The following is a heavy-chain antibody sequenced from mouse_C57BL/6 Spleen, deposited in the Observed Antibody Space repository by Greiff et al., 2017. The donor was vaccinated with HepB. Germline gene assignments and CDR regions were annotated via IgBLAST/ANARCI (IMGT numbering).Heavy chain of an antibody. CDR1: GFTFSSYT. Sequence: DVKLVESGGGLVKPGGSLKLSCAASGFTFSSYTMSWVRQTPEKRLEWVATISGGGGNTYYPDSVKGRFTISRDNAKNTLYLQMSSLRSEDTALYYCARQGWLLRPSYWYFDVWGTGTTVTVSS. D-gene: IGHD2-3*01. CDR3: ARQGWLLRPSYWYFDV. V-gene: IGHV5-9*01. CDR2: ISGGGGNT. J-gene: IGHJ1*03.